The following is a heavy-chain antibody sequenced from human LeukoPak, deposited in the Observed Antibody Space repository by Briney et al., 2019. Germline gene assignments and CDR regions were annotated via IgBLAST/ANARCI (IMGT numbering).Heavy chain of an antibody. D-gene: IGHD2-2*01. CDR2: IIPIFGTA. V-gene: IGHV1-69*06. J-gene: IGHJ6*04. CDR3: ACSSTTYYYYYGMDV. Sequence: ASVKVSCKASGYTFTGYYMHWVRQAPGQGLEWMGGIIPIFGTANYAQKFQGRVTITADKSTSTAYMELSSLRSEDTAVYYCACSSTTYYYYYGMDVWGKGTTVTVSS. CDR1: GYTFTGYY.